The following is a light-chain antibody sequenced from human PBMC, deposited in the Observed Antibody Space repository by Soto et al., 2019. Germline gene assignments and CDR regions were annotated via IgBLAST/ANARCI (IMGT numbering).Light chain of an antibody. J-gene: IGKJ1*01. Sequence: IVLTQSPGTLSVSPGERVTLSCRASQSVSNNYLAWYQQKPGQAPRLLFYGASNRATGIPDRFSGSGSGTDFTLTISRMEPEDFAVYYCQQYGSSGTFGQGTKVDIK. CDR2: GAS. CDR1: QSVSNNY. CDR3: QQYGSSGT. V-gene: IGKV3-20*01.